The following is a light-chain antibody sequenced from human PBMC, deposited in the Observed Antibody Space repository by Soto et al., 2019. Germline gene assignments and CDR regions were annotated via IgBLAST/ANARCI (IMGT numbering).Light chain of an antibody. CDR3: QQLNSYPAT. J-gene: IGKJ4*01. CDR2: AAS. V-gene: IGKV1-9*01. CDR1: QGISSY. Sequence: DIQLTQSPSFLSASVGDRVTITCRASQGISSYLAWYQQKPGKAPKLLIYAASTLHSGVPSRFSGSVSGTEFTLTISSLQPEDFATYYCQQLNSYPATFGGGTKVEIK.